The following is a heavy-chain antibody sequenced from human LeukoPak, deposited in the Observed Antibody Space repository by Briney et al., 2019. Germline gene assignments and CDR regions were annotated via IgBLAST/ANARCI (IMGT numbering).Heavy chain of an antibody. CDR3: ARDRVYYDTSGRKAYAFDI. J-gene: IGHJ3*02. CDR2: ISSSGSLM. D-gene: IGHD3-22*01. CDR1: GFTFSSYA. V-gene: IGHV3-21*01. Sequence: SGGSLRLSCAASGFTFSSYAMSWVRQAPGKGLEWVSSISSSGSLMYYADSVKGRFTISRDNAKNSLYLQMISLRAEDTAVYYCARDRVYYDTSGRKAYAFDIWGQGTMVTVSS.